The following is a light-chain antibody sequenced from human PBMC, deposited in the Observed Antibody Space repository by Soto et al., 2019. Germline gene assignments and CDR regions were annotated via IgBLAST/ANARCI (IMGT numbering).Light chain of an antibody. CDR3: QQYGSSGT. CDR2: GAS. CDR1: QSVSTNY. Sequence: EIVLTQSLGALSLSPWERSTLSCRASQSVSTNYLAWYQQKPGQAPRLLIYGASNRATGIPDRFSGSGSGTDFTLTISRLEPEDFAAYYCQQYGSSGTFGQGTKVDIK. J-gene: IGKJ1*01. V-gene: IGKV3-20*01.